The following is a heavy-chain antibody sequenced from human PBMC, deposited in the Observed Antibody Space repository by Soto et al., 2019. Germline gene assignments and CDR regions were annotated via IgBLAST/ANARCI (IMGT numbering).Heavy chain of an antibody. CDR1: GFTFSSYA. D-gene: IGHD1-26*01. J-gene: IGHJ4*02. CDR2: ISGSGGST. V-gene: IGHV3-23*01. CDR3: AKDRYSGSYCHLY. Sequence: EVQLLESGGGLVQPGGTLRLSCAASGFTFSSYAMSWVRQAPGKGLEWVSAISGSGGSTYYADSVKGRFTISRDNSKNTLYLQMNSLRAEDTAVYYCAKDRYSGSYCHLYWGQGTLVTVSS.